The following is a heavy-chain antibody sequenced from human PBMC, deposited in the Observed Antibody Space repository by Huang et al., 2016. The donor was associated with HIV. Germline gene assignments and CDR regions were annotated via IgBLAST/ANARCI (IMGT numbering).Heavy chain of an antibody. Sequence: QVQLVQSGAEVKKPGSSVKVSCKASGGSFRNFAIGWVRQAPGQGLEWMEGIIPTLGTANYAQKFQGRVTMIADESTSTAYMERSSLRSEDTAVYYCATVDYYDTSGPQRGYFDNWGQGTLVTVSS. CDR3: ATVDYYDTSGPQRGYFDN. V-gene: IGHV1-69*01. CDR2: IIPTLGTA. J-gene: IGHJ4*02. D-gene: IGHD3-22*01. CDR1: GGSFRNFA.